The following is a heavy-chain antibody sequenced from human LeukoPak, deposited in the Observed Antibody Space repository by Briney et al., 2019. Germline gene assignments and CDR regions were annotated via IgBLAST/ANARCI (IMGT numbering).Heavy chain of an antibody. V-gene: IGHV3-30*04. J-gene: IGHJ4*02. Sequence: GGSLRLSCAASGFTLSSYPMHWVRQAPGKGLEWVAVISYDGRIEHSADSVKGRFTISRDNSKSTLYLQMNSLRDDDSAAYFCARVYLERLTAGYFDHWGQGTQVTVSP. CDR1: GFTLSSYP. CDR3: ARVYLERLTAGYFDH. CDR2: ISYDGRIE. D-gene: IGHD2-8*01.